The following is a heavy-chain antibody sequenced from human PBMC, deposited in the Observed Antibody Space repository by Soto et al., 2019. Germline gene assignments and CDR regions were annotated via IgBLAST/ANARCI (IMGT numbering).Heavy chain of an antibody. D-gene: IGHD2-2*01. CDR3: ARDPLYCSSTSCYLGTEPGTFDP. V-gene: IGHV3-21*01. CDR2: ISSSSSYI. CDR1: GFTFSSYS. J-gene: IGHJ5*02. Sequence: GGSLRLSCAASGFTFSSYSMNWVRQAPGKGLEWVSSISSSSSYIYYADSVKGRFTISRDNANNSLYLQMNSLRAEDTAVYYCARDPLYCSSTSCYLGTEPGTFDPWGQGTLVTVSS.